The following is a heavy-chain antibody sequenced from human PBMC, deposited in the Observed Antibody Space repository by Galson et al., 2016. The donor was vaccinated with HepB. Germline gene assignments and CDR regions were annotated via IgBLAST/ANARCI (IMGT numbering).Heavy chain of an antibody. Sequence: SVKVYCKASGYTFTNYDINWVRQATGQGLEWMGWMNPNSGNTAYAQKFQGRVTMARNTSITTAYMELSSLRSEDTAVYYCARNSSDWYDFYYYGMDVWGQGTTVTVSS. CDR1: GYTFTNYD. J-gene: IGHJ6*02. CDR2: MNPNSGNT. CDR3: ARNSSDWYDFYYYGMDV. D-gene: IGHD6-19*01. V-gene: IGHV1-8*01.